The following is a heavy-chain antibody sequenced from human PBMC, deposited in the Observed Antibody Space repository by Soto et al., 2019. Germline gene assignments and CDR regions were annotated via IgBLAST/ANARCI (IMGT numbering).Heavy chain of an antibody. D-gene: IGHD5-12*01. CDR3: AKGDVASPITGSADY. J-gene: IGHJ4*02. CDR1: GFTFSSYA. CDR2: ISGSGRST. Sequence: EVQLLESGGGLVQPGGSLRLSCTASGFTFSSYAMNWVRQAPGKGLEWVSGISGSGRSTYYADSVRGRFTISRDNSKNMLFLQVNSLRAEDTAIYYCAKGDVASPITGSADYWGQGTLVTVSS. V-gene: IGHV3-23*01.